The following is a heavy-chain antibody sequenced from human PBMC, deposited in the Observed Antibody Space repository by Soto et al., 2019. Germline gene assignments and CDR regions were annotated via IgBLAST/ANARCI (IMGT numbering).Heavy chain of an antibody. V-gene: IGHV3-30-3*01. J-gene: IGHJ4*02. CDR1: GFTFSSYA. CDR2: ISYDGSNK. Sequence: QVQLVESGGGVVQPGRSLRLSCAASGFTFSSYAMHWVRQAPGKGLEWVAVISYDGSNKYYADSVKGRFTISRDNSKNTLYLQMNSLRAEDTAVYYCARLGMGGYCSGGSCYLGYWGQGTLVTVSS. D-gene: IGHD2-15*01. CDR3: ARLGMGGYCSGGSCYLGY.